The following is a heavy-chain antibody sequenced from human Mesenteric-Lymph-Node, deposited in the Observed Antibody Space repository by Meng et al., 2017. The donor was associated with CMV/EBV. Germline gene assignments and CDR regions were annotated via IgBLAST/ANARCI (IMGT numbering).Heavy chain of an antibody. Sequence: ASVKVSCKASGYTFTGYYMHWVRQAPGQGLEWMGWINPNSGGTNYEQKFQGRVTMTRDTSISTAYMELSRLRSDDTAVYYCARGYYDSSGYLWYWGQGTLVTVSS. CDR2: INPNSGGT. CDR3: ARGYYDSSGYLWY. J-gene: IGHJ4*02. V-gene: IGHV1-2*02. D-gene: IGHD3-22*01. CDR1: GYTFTGYY.